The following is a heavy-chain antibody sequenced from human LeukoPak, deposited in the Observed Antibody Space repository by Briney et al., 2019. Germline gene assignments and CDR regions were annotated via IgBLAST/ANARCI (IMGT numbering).Heavy chain of an antibody. Sequence: SETLSLTCSVSGGSISSYYRSWIRQSPGKGLEWIGYIYYTGSTNYNPSLESRVTISVDTSKKQLSLKLSSVTAADTAVYYCARDRRESTKPNDAFDIWGQGTMVTVSS. D-gene: IGHD1-1*01. J-gene: IGHJ3*02. CDR1: GGSISSYY. CDR3: ARDRRESTKPNDAFDI. V-gene: IGHV4-59*01. CDR2: IYYTGST.